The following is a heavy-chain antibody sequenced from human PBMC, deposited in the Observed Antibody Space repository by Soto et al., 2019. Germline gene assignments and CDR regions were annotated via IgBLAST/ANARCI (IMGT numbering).Heavy chain of an antibody. D-gene: IGHD3-3*01. V-gene: IGHV3-21*01. CDR2: ISSSSSYI. J-gene: IGHJ6*02. CDR1: GFTFSSYA. CDR3: ARDPEQYDFWSGYAYGMDV. Sequence: GSLRLSCAASGFTFSSYAMSWVRQAPGKGLEWVSAISSSSSYIYYADSVKGRFTISRDNAKNSLYLQMNSLRAEDTAVYYCARDPEQYDFWSGYAYGMDVWGQGTTVTVSS.